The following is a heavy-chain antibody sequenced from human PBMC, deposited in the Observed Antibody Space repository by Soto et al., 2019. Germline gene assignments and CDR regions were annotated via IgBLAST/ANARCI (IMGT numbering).Heavy chain of an antibody. Sequence: EGQLLESGGGLVQPGGSLRLSCAASGFTFRTYAMSWVRQAPGKGLEWVSGLFGNGGGISYADSVKGRFTISRDNSNNMLYLQMRSLRVEDTAVYYCAKDRQPDGLWPFDHWGQGTLVTVSS. D-gene: IGHD2-8*01. CDR2: LFGNGGGI. CDR1: GFTFRTYA. CDR3: AKDRQPDGLWPFDH. V-gene: IGHV3-23*01. J-gene: IGHJ4*02.